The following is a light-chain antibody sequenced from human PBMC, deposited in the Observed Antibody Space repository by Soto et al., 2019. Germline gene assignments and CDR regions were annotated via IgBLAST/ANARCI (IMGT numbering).Light chain of an antibody. CDR2: DAS. CDR1: QSVSSN. CDR3: QLRSSWHVYT. V-gene: IGKV3-11*01. J-gene: IGKJ2*01. Sequence: EIVMTQSPATLSVSPGERGTLSCRASQSVSSNLAWYQQRPGQAPRLLIYDASNRATGIPARFSGSGSGTDFTLTISRLEPEDFAVYYCQLRSSWHVYTFGQGTKLEIE.